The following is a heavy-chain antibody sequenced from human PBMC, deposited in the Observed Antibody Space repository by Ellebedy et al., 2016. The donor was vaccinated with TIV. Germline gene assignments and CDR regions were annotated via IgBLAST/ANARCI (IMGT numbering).Heavy chain of an antibody. J-gene: IGHJ4*02. CDR2: ALYSGSP. CDR1: GGSVSNTRYY. Sequence: MPSETLSLTCGVSGGSVSNTRYYWAWIRQPPGKGLEWIGSALYSGSPYYNPSFKSRVTLSADTSKNQFSLNLRTVTAADTAVYDGARIDPWQPIEDWGQGILVTVSS. V-gene: IGHV4-39*01. CDR3: ARIDPWQPIED. D-gene: IGHD2-21*01.